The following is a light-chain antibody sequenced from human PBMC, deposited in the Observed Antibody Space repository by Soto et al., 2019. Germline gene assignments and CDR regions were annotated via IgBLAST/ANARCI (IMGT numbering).Light chain of an antibody. CDR1: QGIRNS. J-gene: IGKJ1*01. Sequence: DIQMTQSPSSLSASVGDRVTITCRASQGIRNSLAWYQQKPGKVPKLLIYAASSLQSGVPSRFSGSGSGTEFTLTISSLQPEDVATYYCQKYNSAPWTFGQGTKVEIK. V-gene: IGKV1-27*01. CDR3: QKYNSAPWT. CDR2: AAS.